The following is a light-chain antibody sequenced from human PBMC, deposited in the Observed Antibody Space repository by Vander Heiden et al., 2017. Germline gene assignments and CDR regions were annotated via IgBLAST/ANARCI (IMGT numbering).Light chain of an antibody. CDR2: AAS. Sequence: DIQMSQSPSSLSAFVGDRVTITCRASQSINNYLNWYQQKPGKAPKLLIYAASTLQSGVPSRFSGSGSGTEFTLTISSLQPEDFATYSCQQSYTNPLTFGVGTKVEIK. V-gene: IGKV1-39*01. J-gene: IGKJ4*01. CDR3: QQSYTNPLT. CDR1: QSINNY.